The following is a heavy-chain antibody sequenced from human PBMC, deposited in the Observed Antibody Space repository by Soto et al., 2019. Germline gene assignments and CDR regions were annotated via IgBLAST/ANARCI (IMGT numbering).Heavy chain of an antibody. D-gene: IGHD1-26*01. J-gene: IGHJ6*02. V-gene: IGHV3-30*18. CDR3: AKYDSGSYFGRYYHGMDV. Sequence: GGSLSLSCAASGFTFSSYGMHWVRQAPGKGLEWVAVISYDGSNKYYADSVKGRFTISRDNSKNTLYLQMNSLRAEDTAVYYCAKYDSGSYFGRYYHGMDVWGQGTTVTVSS. CDR2: ISYDGSNK. CDR1: GFTFSSYG.